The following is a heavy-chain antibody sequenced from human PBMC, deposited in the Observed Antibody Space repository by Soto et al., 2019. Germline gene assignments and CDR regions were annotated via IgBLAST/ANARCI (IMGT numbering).Heavy chain of an antibody. J-gene: IGHJ6*02. V-gene: IGHV1-69*13. CDR3: ARGYDYGGHNSVGSYYYYGMDV. CDR2: IIPIFGTA. D-gene: IGHD4-17*01. CDR1: GGTFSSYA. Sequence: ASVKVSCKASGGTFSSYAISWVRQAPGQGLEWMGGIIPIFGTANYAQKFQGRVTITADESTSTAYMELSSLRSEDTAVYYCARGYDYGGHNSVGSYYYYGMDVWGQGTTVTVSS.